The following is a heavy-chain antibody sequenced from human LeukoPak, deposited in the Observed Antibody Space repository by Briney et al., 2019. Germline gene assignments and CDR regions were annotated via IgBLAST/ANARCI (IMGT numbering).Heavy chain of an antibody. Sequence: DSVKGRFTISRDNSKNTLYLQMNSLRAEDTAIYYCARDLGVPTIPPRYYYAMDVWGQGTTVTVSS. J-gene: IGHJ6*02. CDR3: ARDLGVPTIPPRYYYAMDV. D-gene: IGHD5-24*01. V-gene: IGHV3-30*07.